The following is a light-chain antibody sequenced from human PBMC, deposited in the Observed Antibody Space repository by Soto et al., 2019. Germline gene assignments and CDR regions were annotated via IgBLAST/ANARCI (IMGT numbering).Light chain of an antibody. V-gene: IGKV3-15*01. Sequence: EIVMTQSPGTLSVSPGERATLSCRAGQGVTTNFAWYQQKSGQSPRLLIYDVSIRATGVPARFSGTGSETDFTLTISGLQSDDSAVSFCQQYNNWPFSFGQGTRLEIK. CDR1: QGVTTN. CDR3: QQYNNWPFS. CDR2: DVS. J-gene: IGKJ5*01.